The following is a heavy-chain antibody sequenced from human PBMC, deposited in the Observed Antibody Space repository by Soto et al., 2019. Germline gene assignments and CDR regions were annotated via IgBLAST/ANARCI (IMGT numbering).Heavy chain of an antibody. CDR3: ARDSGDYYYYGMDV. CDR1: GGSISSGGYY. CDR2: IYYSGST. Sequence: QVQLQESGPGLVKPSQTLSLTCTVSGGSISSGGYYWSWIRQHPGKGLEWIGYIYYSGSTYYNPSHKSRVTISVDTSKNQFSLKLSSVTAADTAVYYCARDSGDYYYYGMDVWGQGTTVTVSS. J-gene: IGHJ6*02. D-gene: IGHD4-17*01. V-gene: IGHV4-31*03.